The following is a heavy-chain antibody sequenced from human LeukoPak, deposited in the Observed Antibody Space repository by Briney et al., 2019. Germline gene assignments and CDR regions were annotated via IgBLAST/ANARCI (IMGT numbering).Heavy chain of an antibody. V-gene: IGHV4-38-2*02. CDR3: ARVETREQFWRGYYFDY. D-gene: IGHD3-3*02. CDR2: IYYSGST. CDR1: NYSISTDYY. Sequence: PSETLSLTCTVSNYSISTDYYWGWIRQPPGKGLEWIGSIYYSGSTYYNPSLKSRVTISVDTSKNQFSLKLSSVTAADTAVYYCARVETREQFWRGYYFDYWGQGTLVTVSS. J-gene: IGHJ4*02.